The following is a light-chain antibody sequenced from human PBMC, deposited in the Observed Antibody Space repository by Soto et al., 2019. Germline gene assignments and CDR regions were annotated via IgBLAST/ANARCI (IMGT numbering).Light chain of an antibody. CDR3: QQYGDLAQT. CDR2: SAS. V-gene: IGKV3-15*01. Sequence: EIVMTQSPVTLSVSPGERATLSCTASQSVNNNVAWYQQKPGHTPRLLIYSASIGATGTPARFSGSGSGSDFTLTISSLQSEDFAVYYCQQYGDLAQTFGQGTKVEIK. CDR1: QSVNNN. J-gene: IGKJ1*01.